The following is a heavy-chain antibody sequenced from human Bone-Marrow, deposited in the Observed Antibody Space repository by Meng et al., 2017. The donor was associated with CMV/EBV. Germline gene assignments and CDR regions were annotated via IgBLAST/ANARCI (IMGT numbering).Heavy chain of an antibody. D-gene: IGHD2-2*02. J-gene: IGHJ4*02. CDR2: IKQDESEI. Sequence: GESLKISCAASGFTFSSFWMAWVRQAPGKGLEWVGNIKQDESEIQYVGSVKGRFTITRDNAKNSLFLQMNSLRAEDTAVYYCARDSLYCSSTSCYTPLDYWGQGTLVTVSS. CDR3: ARDSLYCSSTSCYTPLDY. CDR1: GFTFSSFW. V-gene: IGHV3-7*01.